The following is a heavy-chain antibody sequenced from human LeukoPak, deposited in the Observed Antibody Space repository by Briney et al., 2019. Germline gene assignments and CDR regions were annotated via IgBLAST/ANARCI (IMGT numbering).Heavy chain of an antibody. D-gene: IGHD3-9*01. CDR3: ARDDYDILTGYPSDAFDI. CDR2: IYYSGST. Sequence: SETLSLTCTVSGGSISSSSYYWGWIRQPPGKGLEWIGSIYYSGSTYYNPSLKSRVTISVDTSKNQFSLKLSSVTAADTAVYYCARDDYDILTGYPSDAFDIWGQGTMVTVSS. J-gene: IGHJ3*02. CDR1: GGSISSSSYY. V-gene: IGHV4-39*07.